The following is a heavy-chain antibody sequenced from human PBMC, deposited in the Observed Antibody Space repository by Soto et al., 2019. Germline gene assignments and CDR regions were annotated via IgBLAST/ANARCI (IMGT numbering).Heavy chain of an antibody. D-gene: IGHD6-19*01. CDR1: GFTFSAYD. CDR2: IGTQHDT. Sequence: ESGGGLVQPGGSLRLSCAASGFTFSAYDMHWVRQATGKGLEWVSAIGTQHDTYYPESVKGRFTISRENAKNSLYLQMNSLRAGDTAVYYCARPASYWQWGGGWIDPWGQGTLVTVSS. CDR3: ARPASYWQWGGGWIDP. J-gene: IGHJ5*02. V-gene: IGHV3-13*01.